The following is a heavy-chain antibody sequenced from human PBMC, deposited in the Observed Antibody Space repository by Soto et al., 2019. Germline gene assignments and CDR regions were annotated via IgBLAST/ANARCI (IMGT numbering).Heavy chain of an antibody. J-gene: IGHJ4*02. CDR1: GGSFSGYY. V-gene: IGHV4-34*01. Sequence: SETLSLTCAVYGGSFSGYYWSWIRQPPGKGLEWIGEINHSGSTNYNPSLKSRVTISVDTSKNQFSLKLSSVTAADTAVYYCARDGVAVAGQKSSFDYWGQGTLVTVSS. CDR3: ARDGVAVAGQKSSFDY. CDR2: INHSGST. D-gene: IGHD6-19*01.